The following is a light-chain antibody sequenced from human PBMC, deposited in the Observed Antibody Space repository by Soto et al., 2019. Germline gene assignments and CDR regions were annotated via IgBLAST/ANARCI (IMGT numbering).Light chain of an antibody. Sequence: DIQMTQSPSTLSASVGDRVTITCRASQSISSWLAWYQQKPGKAPKLLIYRSSSLESGVTSRFSGSGSGTEFTLTISGLQPDDFATYYCQQSNSDPYMFGQETKLEIK. V-gene: IGKV1-5*03. CDR1: QSISSW. CDR3: QQSNSDPYM. CDR2: RSS. J-gene: IGKJ2*01.